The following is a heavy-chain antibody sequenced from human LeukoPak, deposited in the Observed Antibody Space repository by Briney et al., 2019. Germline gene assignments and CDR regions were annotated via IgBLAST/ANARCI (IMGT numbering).Heavy chain of an antibody. CDR1: GFTFSGYD. J-gene: IGHJ4*02. CDR2: IKPDGSEK. Sequence: GGSLRLSCAASGFTFSGYDMNWVREAPGKGLEWVANIKPDGSEKYYVDSVGGRFTISRDNAKNSLYLQMNSLRAEDTAVYYCRYSSRGGFDYWGQGTLVTVSP. D-gene: IGHD6-13*01. CDR3: RYSSRGGFDY. V-gene: IGHV3-7*01.